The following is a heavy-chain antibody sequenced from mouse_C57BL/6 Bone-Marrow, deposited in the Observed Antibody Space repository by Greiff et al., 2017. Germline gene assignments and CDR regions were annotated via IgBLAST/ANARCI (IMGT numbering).Heavy chain of an antibody. Sequence: VQLKESGAELVRPGASVKLSCTASGFNIKDDYMHWVKPRPEQGLEWIGWIDPENGDTEYASKFQGKATITADTSSNTACLPLSSLTSEVTAVFYCTTSPDGYFFLFAYWGQGTLVTVSA. V-gene: IGHV14-4*01. CDR3: TTSPDGYFFLFAY. CDR2: IDPENGDT. D-gene: IGHD2-3*01. J-gene: IGHJ3*01. CDR1: GFNIKDDY.